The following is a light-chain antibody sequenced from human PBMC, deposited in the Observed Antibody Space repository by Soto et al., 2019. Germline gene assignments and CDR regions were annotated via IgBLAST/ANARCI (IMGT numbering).Light chain of an antibody. CDR2: EVS. CDR1: SSDIGGYNY. Sequence: QSALTQPASVSGSPGQSITFSCTGTSSDIGGYNYVSWYQQHPGKAPQLMIYEVSNRPSGVSDRFSGSKSGNTASLTIAGLQAEDEADYYCTSYTSSTTNDVFGTGTKLTVL. CDR3: TSYTSSTTNDV. V-gene: IGLV2-14*01. J-gene: IGLJ1*01.